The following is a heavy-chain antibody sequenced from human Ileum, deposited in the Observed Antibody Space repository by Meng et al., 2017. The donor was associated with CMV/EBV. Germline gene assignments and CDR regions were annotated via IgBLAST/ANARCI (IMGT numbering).Heavy chain of an antibody. CDR1: GFTFSSPW. J-gene: IGHJ4*02. CDR2: IRSKNDGGTT. CDR3: TRSDY. Sequence: SLRLSCAASGFTFSSPWMNWVRQAPGKGLEWVGRIRSKNDGGTTEYAAPVKGRFTISRDDSENILYLQMNSLKTEDTAVYYCTRSDYWGQGTLVTVSS. V-gene: IGHV3-15*07.